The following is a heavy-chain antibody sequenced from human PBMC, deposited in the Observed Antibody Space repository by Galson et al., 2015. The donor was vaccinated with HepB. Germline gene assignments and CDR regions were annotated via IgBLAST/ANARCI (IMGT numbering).Heavy chain of an antibody. J-gene: IGHJ4*02. CDR2: MEQDGSEK. D-gene: IGHD4/OR15-4a*01. V-gene: IGHV3-7*01. CDR3: ARIYGDSYYDY. Sequence: SLRLSCAASGFTSSSYWMSWVRQAPGKGLEWVANMEQDGSEKYYVDSVKGRFTISRDNAKNSLSLQMNSLRAEDTAVYYCARIYGDSYYDYWGQGTLVTVSS. CDR1: GFTSSSYW.